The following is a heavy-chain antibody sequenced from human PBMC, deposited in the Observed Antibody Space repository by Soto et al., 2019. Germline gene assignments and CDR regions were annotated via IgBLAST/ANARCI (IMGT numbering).Heavy chain of an antibody. V-gene: IGHV1-69*13. CDR1: GGTFSSYA. D-gene: IGHD5-12*01. CDR3: ARDPSGDGYNPFDY. J-gene: IGHJ4*02. Sequence: ASVKVSCKASGGTFSSYAISWVRQAPGQGLEWMGGIIPIFGTANYAQKFQGRVTITADESTSTAYMELSSLRSEDTAVYCCARDPSGDGYNPFDYWGQGTLVTSPQ. CDR2: IIPIFGTA.